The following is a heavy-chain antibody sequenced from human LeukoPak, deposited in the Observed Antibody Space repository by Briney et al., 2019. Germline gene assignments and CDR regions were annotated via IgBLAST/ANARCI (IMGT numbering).Heavy chain of an antibody. J-gene: IGHJ2*01. V-gene: IGHV1-46*01. CDR2: INPSGGST. CDR1: GYTFIRNH. Sequence: ASVRVSCKASGYTFIRNHIHWVRQAPGQGLEWMGIINPSGGSTTYAQKFQGRVTMTRDTSTGTVYMELSSLRSEDTAVYYCARLHDYYWYFDLWGRGTLVTVSS. CDR3: ARLHDYYWYFDL. D-gene: IGHD5-12*01.